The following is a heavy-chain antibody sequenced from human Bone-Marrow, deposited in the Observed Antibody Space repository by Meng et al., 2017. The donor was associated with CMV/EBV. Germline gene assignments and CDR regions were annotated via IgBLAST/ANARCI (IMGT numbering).Heavy chain of an antibody. CDR3: ARDVGPLDY. V-gene: IGHV1-2*02. CDR1: GDTFSAYY. D-gene: IGHD2-15*01. J-gene: IGHJ4*02. CDR2: INPKSGGT. Sequence: KVSCKASGDTFSAYYIHWVRQAPGHGLEWMGWINPKSGGTNYAQKIQGRVTMTTDTSTSTAYLDLRDLTSDDTAVYYCARDVGPLDYWGQGTLVTVSS.